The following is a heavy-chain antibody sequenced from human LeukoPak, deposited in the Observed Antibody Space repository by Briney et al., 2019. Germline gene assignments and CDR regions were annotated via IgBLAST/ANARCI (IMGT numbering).Heavy chain of an antibody. CDR2: ISGSGNSI. J-gene: IGHJ5*02. V-gene: IGHV3-11*01. CDR1: GFSFSDYY. Sequence: GGSLRLSCAASGFSFSDYYMNWIRQAPGKGLEWLSFISGSGNSIYYAHSVKGRFTISRDNANNSVHLQMNSLRADDTAVYYCTRDGLSPSSARFDPWGQGTLVTVSS. D-gene: IGHD3/OR15-3a*01. CDR3: TRDGLSPSSARFDP.